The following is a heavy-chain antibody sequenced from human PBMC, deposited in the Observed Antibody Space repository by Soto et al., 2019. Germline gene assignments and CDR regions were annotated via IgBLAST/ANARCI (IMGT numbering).Heavy chain of an antibody. CDR1: GYSFTSYW. J-gene: IGHJ4*02. CDR3: ARQTGISSGYGGYFDY. Sequence: HGESLKISCKGSGYSFTSYWIGWVRQMPGKGLEWMGIIYPGGSDTRYSPSLQGQVTISVDKSISTAYLQWSSLKASDTAMYYCARQTGISSGYGGYFDYWGQGTLVTVSS. V-gene: IGHV5-51*01. CDR2: IYPGGSDT. D-gene: IGHD3-22*01.